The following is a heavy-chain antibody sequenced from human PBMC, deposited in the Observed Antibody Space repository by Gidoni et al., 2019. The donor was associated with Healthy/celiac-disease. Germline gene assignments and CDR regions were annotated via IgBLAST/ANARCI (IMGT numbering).Heavy chain of an antibody. Sequence: VPLVQSGGGLVQPGWSLRLSCAASVFNFRVHYMDWGRQAPGKGLEWVGRTRNKANSYTTEYAASVKGRFTISRDDSKNSLYLQMNSMKTEDTAVYYCDSIEGSSGFSHFDYWGQGTMVTVSS. CDR2: TRNKANSYTT. D-gene: IGHD3-22*01. CDR3: DSIEGSSGFSHFDY. J-gene: IGHJ4*02. V-gene: IGHV3-72*01. CDR1: VFNFRVHY.